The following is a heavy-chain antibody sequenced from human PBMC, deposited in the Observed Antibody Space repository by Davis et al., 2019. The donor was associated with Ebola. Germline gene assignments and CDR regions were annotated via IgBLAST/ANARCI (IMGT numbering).Heavy chain of an antibody. CDR1: GYTFTSYD. D-gene: IGHD6-19*01. V-gene: IGHV1-8*01. CDR2: MNPNSGST. J-gene: IGHJ4*02. CDR3: ARSTGGSGWCFDY. Sequence: AASVKVSCKASGYTFTSYDINWVRQATGQGLEWMGWMNPNSGSTSYAQKFQGRVTMTRDTSTSTVYMELSSLRSEDTAVYYCARSTGGSGWCFDYWGQGTLVTVSS.